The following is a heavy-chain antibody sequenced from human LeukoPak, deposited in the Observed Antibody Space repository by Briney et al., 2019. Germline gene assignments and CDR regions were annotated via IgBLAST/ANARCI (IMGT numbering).Heavy chain of an antibody. V-gene: IGHV1-2*02. D-gene: IGHD5-12*01. CDR2: IKPNSAGT. CDR1: GYTFSGSF. Sequence: ASVRVSCTAPGYTFSGSFMHWVRQAPGQGLEWMGWIKPNSAGTRYAQKFQGRSTMTRDTSINTAYMELSWLTSDDTAVYYCVRAARLYGGSDYWGQGTLVTVSS. CDR3: VRAARLYGGSDY. J-gene: IGHJ4*02.